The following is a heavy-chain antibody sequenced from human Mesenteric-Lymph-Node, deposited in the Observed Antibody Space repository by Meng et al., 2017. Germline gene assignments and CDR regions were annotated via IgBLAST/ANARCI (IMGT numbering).Heavy chain of an antibody. V-gene: IGHV3-15*01. Sequence: EKELVGAGGGLVKPGGSLRLSCAASGFTFSTAWMSWVRQAPGKGLEWVGHIKGRTHGGTTDYAAPVKDRFIISRDDSKTTVYLQMNSLKSEDTAVYFCTDGRTLWGQGTMVTVSS. CDR2: IKGRTHGGTT. CDR3: TDGRTL. CDR1: GFTFSTAW. D-gene: IGHD4-23*01. J-gene: IGHJ3*01.